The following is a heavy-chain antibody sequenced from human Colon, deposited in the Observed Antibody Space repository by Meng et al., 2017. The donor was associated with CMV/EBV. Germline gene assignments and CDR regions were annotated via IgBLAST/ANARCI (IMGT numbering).Heavy chain of an antibody. Sequence: QVQLVQSGAEVRRPGASVKVSCKASGYSFPGYYIHWVRQAPGQGLEWTGWMDPTTGRTDYAQKFQGTVTMTRDTSISTAYLELSRLTSDDTAVYYCASHSSYVWGSHHWGQGTLVTGSS. D-gene: IGHD3-16*01. V-gene: IGHV1-2*02. CDR2: MDPTTGRT. CDR3: ASHSSYVWGSHH. CDR1: GYSFPGYY. J-gene: IGHJ1*01.